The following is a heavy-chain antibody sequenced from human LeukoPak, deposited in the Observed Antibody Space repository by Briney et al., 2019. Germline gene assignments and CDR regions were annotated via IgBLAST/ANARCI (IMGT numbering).Heavy chain of an antibody. CDR3: ARESRRSGSVADY. V-gene: IGHV4-30-4*08. Sequence: PAQTLSLTCTVSGRSISSGDYCWRWLPRPPGKGLEGIGYIDYSGSTYYNPTLKSRVTISGDTSKNQFSLKLSSVTAADTAVYSCARESRRSGSVADYWGQGTLVTVSS. CDR1: GRSISSGDYC. CDR2: IDYSGST. D-gene: IGHD3-10*01. J-gene: IGHJ4*02.